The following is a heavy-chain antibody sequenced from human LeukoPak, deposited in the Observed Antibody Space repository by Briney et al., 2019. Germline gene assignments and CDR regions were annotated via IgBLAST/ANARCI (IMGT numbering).Heavy chain of an antibody. V-gene: IGHV4-59*01. J-gene: IGHJ3*01. CDR1: GASINGYF. D-gene: IGHD1-26*01. Sequence: PSETLSLTCSVSGASINGYFWNWVRRTPEKGLEWIGYVSHTGATTSNPTLKSRVSITIDTSKNQISLSMTSVTAADSALYYCARDRRGSYYTFDLWGPGTIVSVS. CDR2: VSHTGAT. CDR3: ARDRRGSYYTFDL.